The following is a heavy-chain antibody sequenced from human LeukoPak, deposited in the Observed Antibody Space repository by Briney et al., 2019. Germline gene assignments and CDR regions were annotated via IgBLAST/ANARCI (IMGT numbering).Heavy chain of an antibody. D-gene: IGHD2/OR15-2a*01. Sequence: GGSLRLSCAASGFSFGDYAMHRVRQIPGKGLECVAHIHADGGRTFYADSVNGRFTISRDNGKNFLYLQMNSLTSDDTALYYCSTWAFYHGLDVWGQGTAVTVSS. CDR1: GFSFGDYA. J-gene: IGHJ6*02. CDR2: IHADGGRT. V-gene: IGHV3-43*02. CDR3: STWAFYHGLDV.